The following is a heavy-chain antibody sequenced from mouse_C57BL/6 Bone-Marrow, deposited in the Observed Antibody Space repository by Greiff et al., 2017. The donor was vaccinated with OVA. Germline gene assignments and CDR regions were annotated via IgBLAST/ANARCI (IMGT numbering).Heavy chain of an antibody. Sequence: QLQLKESGPGLVAPSQSLSITCTVSGFSLTSYGVDWVRQSPGKGLEWLGVIWGVGSTNYNSALKSRLSISKDNSKSQVFLKMNSLQTDDTAMYYCATSYYSNFAWFAYWGQGTLVTVSA. CDR2: IWGVGST. CDR3: ATSYYSNFAWFAY. CDR1: GFSLTSYG. D-gene: IGHD2-5*01. J-gene: IGHJ3*01. V-gene: IGHV2-6*01.